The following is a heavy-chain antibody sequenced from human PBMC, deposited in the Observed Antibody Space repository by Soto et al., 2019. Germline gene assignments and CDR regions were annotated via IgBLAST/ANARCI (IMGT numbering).Heavy chain of an antibody. D-gene: IGHD6-19*01. V-gene: IGHV1-2*02. CDR3: ATSSDWSPLLDY. Sequence: ASVKVSCKASEYTFTGYYLHWVRQAPGQGLEWMGWINPNGGGTIYAQKFQGGLTMTRDTSITTVYMELSRLRSDDTAFYYCATSSDWSPLLDYWGQGTLVTVSS. CDR1: EYTFTGYY. CDR2: INPNGGGT. J-gene: IGHJ4*02.